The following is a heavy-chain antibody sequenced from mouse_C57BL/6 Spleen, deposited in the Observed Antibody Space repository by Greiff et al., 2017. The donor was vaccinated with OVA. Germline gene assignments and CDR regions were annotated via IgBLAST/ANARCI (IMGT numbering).Heavy chain of an antibody. D-gene: IGHD2-1*01. CDR2: ISSCSSTI. CDR3: ARDYGNYFDY. J-gene: IGHJ2*01. CDR1: GFTFSDYG. Sequence: EVKVVESGGGLVKPGGSLKLSCAASGFTFSDYGMHWVRQAPEKGLEWVAYISSCSSTIYYADTVKGRFTISRDNAKNTLFLQMTSLRSEDTAMYYCARDYGNYFDYWGQGTTLTVSS. V-gene: IGHV5-17*01.